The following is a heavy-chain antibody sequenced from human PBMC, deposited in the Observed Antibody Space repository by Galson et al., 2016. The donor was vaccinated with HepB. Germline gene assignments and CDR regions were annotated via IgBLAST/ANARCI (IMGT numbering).Heavy chain of an antibody. Sequence: SVKVSCKASGYTLTSHYMHWVRQAPGQGLEWMGIINPSGGNTNYAQKFQGRVTMTRDTSTSTVYMELSSLRSEDTAVYYCAREPKLTSYNSDEQYYYYYGMDVWGKGTTVTVSS. V-gene: IGHV1-46*03. J-gene: IGHJ6*04. CDR2: INPSGGNT. CDR3: AREPKLTSYNSDEQYYYYYGMDV. CDR1: GYTLTSHY. D-gene: IGHD6-19*01.